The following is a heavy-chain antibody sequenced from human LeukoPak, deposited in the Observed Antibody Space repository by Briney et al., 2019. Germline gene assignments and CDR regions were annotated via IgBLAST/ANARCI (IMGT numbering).Heavy chain of an antibody. J-gene: IGHJ4*02. D-gene: IGHD6-19*01. Sequence: GGSLRLSCAASGFTFSSYAMHWVRQAPGKGLEYVSAISSNGGSTYYANSVKGRFTISRGNSKNTLYLQMGSLRAEDMAEYYCARDKTAVAGTSLDYWGQGTLVTVSS. CDR3: ARDKTAVAGTSLDY. V-gene: IGHV3-64*01. CDR2: ISSNGGST. CDR1: GFTFSSYA.